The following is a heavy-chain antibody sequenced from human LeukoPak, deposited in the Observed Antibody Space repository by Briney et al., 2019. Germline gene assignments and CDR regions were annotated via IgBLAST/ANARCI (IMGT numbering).Heavy chain of an antibody. V-gene: IGHV3-23*01. CDR3: AKAYYGSGAPVFDL. CDR1: GFTFSSYG. CDR2: ISGSGGST. D-gene: IGHD3-10*01. J-gene: IGHJ2*01. Sequence: GGSLRLSCAASGFTFSSYGMHWVRQAPGKGLEWVSGISGSGGSTYYADSVKGRFTISRDNSKNTLYLQMNSLRAEDTAVYYCAKAYYGSGAPVFDLWGRGTLVTVSS.